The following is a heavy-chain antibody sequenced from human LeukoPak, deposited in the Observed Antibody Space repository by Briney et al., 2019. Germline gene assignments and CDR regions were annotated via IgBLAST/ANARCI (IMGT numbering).Heavy chain of an antibody. D-gene: IGHD6-13*01. Sequence: PSETLSLTCTVSGGSISSSSYYWGWIRQPPGKGLEWIGSIYYSGSTYYNPSLKSRVTISVDTSKNQFSLKLSSVTAADTAVYYCARERERQQQLVNVWGQGTLVTVSS. V-gene: IGHV4-39*07. CDR3: ARERERQQQLVNV. CDR2: IYYSGST. J-gene: IGHJ4*02. CDR1: GGSISSSSYY.